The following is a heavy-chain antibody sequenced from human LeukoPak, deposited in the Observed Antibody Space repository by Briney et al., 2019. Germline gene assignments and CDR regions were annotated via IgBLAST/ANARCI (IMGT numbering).Heavy chain of an antibody. V-gene: IGHV4-39*01. D-gene: IGHD4-11*01. CDR1: GGSISSSSYY. CDR3: ARHRRATVILPRYLVDY. CDR2: IYYSGST. J-gene: IGHJ4*02. Sequence: SETLSLTCTVSGGSISSSSYYWGWIRQPPGKGLEWIGSIYYSGSTYYNPSLKSRVTISVDTSKNQFSLKLSSVTAADTAVYYCARHRRATVILPRYLVDYWGQGTLVTVSS.